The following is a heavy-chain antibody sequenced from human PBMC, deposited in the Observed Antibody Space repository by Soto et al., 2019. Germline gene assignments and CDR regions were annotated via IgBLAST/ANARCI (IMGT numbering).Heavy chain of an antibody. CDR3: AGGGPFSGSYAWFDP. V-gene: IGHV1-69*12. CDR1: GGTFSSYA. CDR2: IIPILGTA. D-gene: IGHD1-26*01. Sequence: QVQLVQSGAEVKKPGSSVQVSCKASGGTFSSYAISWVRQAPGQGLEWMGGIIPILGTANYAQKFQGRVTITADESTSTADMELSSLRSEDTAVYYCAGGGPFSGSYAWFDPWGQGTLVTVSS. J-gene: IGHJ5*02.